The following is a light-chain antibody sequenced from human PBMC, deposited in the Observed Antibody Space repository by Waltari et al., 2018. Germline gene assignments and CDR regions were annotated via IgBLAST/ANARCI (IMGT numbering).Light chain of an antibody. J-gene: IGKJ4*01. Sequence: DVQMTQSPSTLSASVGDRVTITCRASQSISSWLAWYQQKPGKAPKFLIYKASNLESGVPSRFSGCGSGTEFTLTISSLQPDDFATYYCQQYNTYSLTFGGGTKVEIK. CDR3: QQYNTYSLT. CDR2: KAS. CDR1: QSISSW. V-gene: IGKV1-5*03.